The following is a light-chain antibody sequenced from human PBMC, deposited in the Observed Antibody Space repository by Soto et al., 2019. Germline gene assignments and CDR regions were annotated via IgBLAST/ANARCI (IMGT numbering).Light chain of an antibody. V-gene: IGKV1-39*01. Sequence: DIQMTQSPSALSTSVGDRVTITCRASQSISTFLSWYQQKPGKAPKLLMSAASTLQSGVPSRFRGSVSGTSFTLTIDNLQPEDFATYYCHQSYITPYTFGQRTK. CDR3: HQSYITPYT. J-gene: IGKJ2*01. CDR2: AAS. CDR1: QSISTF.